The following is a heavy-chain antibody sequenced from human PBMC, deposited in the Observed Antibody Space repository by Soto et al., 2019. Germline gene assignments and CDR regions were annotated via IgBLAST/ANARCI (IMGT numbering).Heavy chain of an antibody. CDR2: IIPIFGTA. J-gene: IGHJ6*02. V-gene: IGHV1-69*13. CDR3: ARGEVVYATRDYYYGMDV. CDR1: GGTFSSYA. D-gene: IGHD2-8*02. Sequence: SVKVSCKASGGTFSSYAISWVRQAPGQGLEWMGGIIPIFGTANYAQKFQGRVTITADESTSTAYMELSSLRSEDTAVYYCARGEVVYATRDYYYGMDVWGQGTTVTVSS.